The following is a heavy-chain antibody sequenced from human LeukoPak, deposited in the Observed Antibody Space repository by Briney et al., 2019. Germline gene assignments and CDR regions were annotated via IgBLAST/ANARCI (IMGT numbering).Heavy chain of an antibody. Sequence: SETLSLTCTVSGGSISSSIYYWGWIRQPPGKELEWIGSIYYSGSTYYNPSLKSRVTISVDTSKNQFSLKLSSVTAADTAVYYCASPGRSSGYFDYWGQGTLVTVSS. CDR1: GGSISSSIYY. V-gene: IGHV4-39*01. J-gene: IGHJ4*02. CDR3: ASPGRSSGYFDY. CDR2: IYYSGST. D-gene: IGHD1-26*01.